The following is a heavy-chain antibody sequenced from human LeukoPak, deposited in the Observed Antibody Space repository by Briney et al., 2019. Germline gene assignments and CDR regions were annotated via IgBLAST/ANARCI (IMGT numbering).Heavy chain of an antibody. J-gene: IGHJ4*02. Sequence: SETLSLTCTVSGGSMSGYFWSWIRQPPGKGLEWIGEINHSGSTNYNPSLKSRVTISVDTSKNQFSLKLSSVTAADTAVYYCARKARRVKFDYWGQGTLVTVSS. CDR3: ARKARRVKFDY. CDR1: GGSMSGYF. V-gene: IGHV4-34*01. CDR2: INHSGST. D-gene: IGHD1-14*01.